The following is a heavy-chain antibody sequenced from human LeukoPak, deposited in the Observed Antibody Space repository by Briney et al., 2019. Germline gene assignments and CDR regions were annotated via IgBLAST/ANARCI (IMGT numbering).Heavy chain of an antibody. CDR2: INPNSGGT. CDR3: AREVVVVAATLDY. J-gene: IGHJ4*02. D-gene: IGHD2-15*01. V-gene: IGHV1-2*02. Sequence: GASVKVSCKASGYTFTGYYMHWVRQAPGQGLEWMGWINPNSGGTNYAQKFQGRVTMTRDTSISTAYMELSRLRSDDTAVYYCAREVVVVAATLDYWGQGTLVTVSS. CDR1: GYTFTGYY.